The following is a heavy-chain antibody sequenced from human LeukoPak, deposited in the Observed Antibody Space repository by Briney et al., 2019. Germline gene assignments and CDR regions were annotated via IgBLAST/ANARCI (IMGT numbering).Heavy chain of an antibody. D-gene: IGHD1-1*01. J-gene: IGHJ4*02. CDR3: AKVYTTGAKARFSFDY. CDR2: ISGSGGST. CDR1: GFTFSSYA. Sequence: TGGSLRLSCAASGFTFSSYAMSWVRQAPGKGLEWVSAISGSGGSTYYADSVKGRFTIPRDNSKNTLYLQMNSLRAEDTAVYYCAKVYTTGAKARFSFDYWGQGTLVTVSS. V-gene: IGHV3-23*01.